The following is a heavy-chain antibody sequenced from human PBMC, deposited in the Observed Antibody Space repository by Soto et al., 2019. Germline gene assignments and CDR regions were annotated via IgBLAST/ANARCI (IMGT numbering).Heavy chain of an antibody. V-gene: IGHV3-11*01. J-gene: IGHJ4*02. Sequence: QVQLVESGGGLVKPGGSLRLSCAASGFTFSNYYMSWIRQAPGKGLEWVSYISSSASIIHYADSVKGRFTISRDNAKNSLYLQMRSLRVEETSVYYCERVPPRDGSNFDYWGQGTLVTVSS. CDR2: ISSSASII. CDR1: GFTFSNYY. CDR3: ERVPPRDGSNFDY. D-gene: IGHD5-12*01.